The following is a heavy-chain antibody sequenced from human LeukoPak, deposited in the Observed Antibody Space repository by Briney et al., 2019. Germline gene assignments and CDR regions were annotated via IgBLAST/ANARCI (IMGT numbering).Heavy chain of an antibody. CDR3: TRRGVTRFYDY. J-gene: IGHJ4*02. Sequence: GGSLRLSCAASGFTFSDCAMSWVRQAPGKGLEWVSVISGSGGSTNYADSVKGRFTISRDNSKNTLYLQTNSLRAEDTAVYFCTRRGVTRFYDYWGQGTLVTVSS. CDR2: ISGSGGST. D-gene: IGHD3-10*01. CDR1: GFTFSDCA. V-gene: IGHV3-23*01.